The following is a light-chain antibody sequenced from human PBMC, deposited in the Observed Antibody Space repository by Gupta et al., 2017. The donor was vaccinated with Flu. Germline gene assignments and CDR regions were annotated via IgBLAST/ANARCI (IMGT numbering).Light chain of an antibody. CDR1: QSGLYRSNNKNY. CDR2: WAS. V-gene: IGKV4-1*01. Sequence: SLGERATINCRSSQSGLYRSNNKNYVAWYQQKPGQPPKLLIYWASTRESGVPERFSGSGSGTDFSLTISSMQAEDVAVYYCQQYDNNPANFGGGTKVEIK. CDR3: QQYDNNPAN. J-gene: IGKJ4*01.